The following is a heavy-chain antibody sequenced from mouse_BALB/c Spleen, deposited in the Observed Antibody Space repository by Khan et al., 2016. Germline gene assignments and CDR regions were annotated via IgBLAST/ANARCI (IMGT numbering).Heavy chain of an antibody. CDR3: GRCRYYYCSSRYFDV. CDR2: INTYSGES. CDR1: GYTFTNYG. J-gene: IGHJ1*01. V-gene: IGHV9-3-1*01. D-gene: IGHD1-1*01. Sequence: QIQLVQSGPELKKPGKTVKISCKASGYTFTNYGMNWVKQAPGKGLKWMGWINTYSGESTYADDFKGRFAFSLETSANTAYLQINNLKNEDTATFYCGRCRYYYCSSRYFDVWGAGTTVTVSS.